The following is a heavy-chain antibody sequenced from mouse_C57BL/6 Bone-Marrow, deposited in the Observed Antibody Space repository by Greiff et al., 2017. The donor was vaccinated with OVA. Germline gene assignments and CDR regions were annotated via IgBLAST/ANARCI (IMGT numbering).Heavy chain of an antibody. CDR3: TCYYDYDEVFAY. Sequence: QVQLQQSGAELVRPGASVTLSCKASGYTFTDYEMHWVKQTPVHGLEWIGAIDPETGGTAYNQKFKGKAILTADKSSSTAYMELRSLTSEDSAVYYCTCYYDYDEVFAYWGQGTLVTVSA. J-gene: IGHJ3*01. V-gene: IGHV1-15*01. CDR1: GYTFTDYE. CDR2: IDPETGGT. D-gene: IGHD2-4*01.